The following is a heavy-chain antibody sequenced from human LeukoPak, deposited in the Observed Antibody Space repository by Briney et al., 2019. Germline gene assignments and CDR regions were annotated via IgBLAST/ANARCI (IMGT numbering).Heavy chain of an antibody. CDR3: ARGGDPGIAGRDFDY. D-gene: IGHD6-6*01. Sequence: GGSLRLSCAASGFTFSSYGMNWVRQAPGKALEWVSYIGNYGNTILYADSVKGRFPISREDAKKSLYLLVKSLRGEETAGYCCARGGDPGIAGRDFDYWGQGTPVTVSS. CDR1: GFTFSSYG. CDR2: IGNYGNTI. V-gene: IGHV3-48*03. J-gene: IGHJ4*02.